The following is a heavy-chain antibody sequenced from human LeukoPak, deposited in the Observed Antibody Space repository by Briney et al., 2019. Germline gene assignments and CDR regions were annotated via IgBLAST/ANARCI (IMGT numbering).Heavy chain of an antibody. V-gene: IGHV1-69*13. CDR3: ARDPGYSGYDYLLYYYYYGMDV. Sequence: GASVNVSCKASGGTFSSYAISWVRQAPGQGLEWMGGIIPIFGTANYAQKFQGRVTITADESTSTAYMELSSLRSEDTAVYYCARDPGYSGYDYLLYYYYYGMDVWGQGTTVTVSS. D-gene: IGHD5-12*01. J-gene: IGHJ6*02. CDR1: GGTFSSYA. CDR2: IIPIFGTA.